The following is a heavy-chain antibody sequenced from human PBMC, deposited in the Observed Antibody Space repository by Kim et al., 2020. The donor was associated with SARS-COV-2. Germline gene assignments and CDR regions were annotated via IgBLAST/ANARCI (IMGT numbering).Heavy chain of an antibody. D-gene: IGHD3-22*01. J-gene: IGHJ4*02. CDR3: ARDKKDSSGDIYFDY. CDR1: GGSISSGGYY. CDR2: IYYSGST. V-gene: IGHV4-31*03. Sequence: SETLSLTCTVSGGSISSGGYYWSWIRQHPGKGLEWIGYIYYSGSTYYNPSLKSRVTISVDTSKNQFSLKLSSVTAADTAVYYCARDKKDSSGDIYFDYWGQGTLVTVSS.